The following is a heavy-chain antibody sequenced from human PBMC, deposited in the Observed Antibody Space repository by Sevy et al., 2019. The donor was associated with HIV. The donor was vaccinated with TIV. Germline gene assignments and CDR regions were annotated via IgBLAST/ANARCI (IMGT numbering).Heavy chain of an antibody. J-gene: IGHJ3*02. CDR1: GFTVSSNY. Sequence: GGSLRLSCAASGFTVSSNYMSWVRQAPGKGLEWVSSISSSSSYIYYADSVKGRFTISRDNAKNSLYLQMNSLRAEDTAVYYCARAGALATIFGVVHDAFDIWGQGTMVTVSS. CDR3: ARAGALATIFGVVHDAFDI. CDR2: ISSSSSYI. V-gene: IGHV3-21*01. D-gene: IGHD3-3*01.